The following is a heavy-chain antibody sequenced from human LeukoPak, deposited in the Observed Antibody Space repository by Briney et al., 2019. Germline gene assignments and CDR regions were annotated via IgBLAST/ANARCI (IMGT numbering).Heavy chain of an antibody. D-gene: IGHD3-10*01. CDR1: GYSFTSYG. Sequence: GASVKVSCKASGYSFTSYGISWVRQAPGQGLEWMGWISAYNGNTNYAQELQGRVTMTTDTSTSTAYMELRGLRSDDTAVYYCARDPGYYYGSGRAGLVFDIWGQGTMVTVSS. V-gene: IGHV1-18*01. J-gene: IGHJ3*02. CDR3: ARDPGYYYGSGRAGLVFDI. CDR2: ISAYNGNT.